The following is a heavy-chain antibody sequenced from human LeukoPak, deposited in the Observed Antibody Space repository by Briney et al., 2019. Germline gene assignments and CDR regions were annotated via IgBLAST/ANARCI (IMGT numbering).Heavy chain of an antibody. V-gene: IGHV3-72*01. CDR1: GLTFSDHH. Sequence: GGSLSLFCAASGLTFSDHHMDGARQAPGKGLEWIGRSKNKDYAYSTVYAASVKGRFAFSRDDPKNSLYLQMNSLTTEDTAVYYCTRIFYYGTRGYYPDFWGQGTLVTVSS. D-gene: IGHD3-22*01. CDR2: SKNKDYAYST. CDR3: TRIFYYGTRGYYPDF. J-gene: IGHJ4*02.